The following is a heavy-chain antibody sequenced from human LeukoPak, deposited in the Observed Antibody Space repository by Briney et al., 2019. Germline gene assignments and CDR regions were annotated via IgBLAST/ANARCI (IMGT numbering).Heavy chain of an antibody. CDR3: AKDLEPGVAANFDY. CDR1: GFTFSSYS. CDR2: ISSSSSYI. J-gene: IGHJ4*02. Sequence: PGGSLRLSCAASGFTFSSYSMNWVRQAPGKGLEWVSSISSSSSYIYYADSVKGRFTISRDNAKNSLYLQMNSLRAEDTAVYYCAKDLEPGVAANFDYWGQGTLVTVSS. V-gene: IGHV3-21*04. D-gene: IGHD2-15*01.